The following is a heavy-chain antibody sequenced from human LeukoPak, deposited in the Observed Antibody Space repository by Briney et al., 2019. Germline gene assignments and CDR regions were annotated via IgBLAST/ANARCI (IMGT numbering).Heavy chain of an antibody. CDR3: ARQPSAVMSSSYYYYYMDV. CDR2: IYPGDSDT. J-gene: IGHJ6*03. D-gene: IGHD3-16*01. CDR1: GYSFTSYW. V-gene: IGHV5-51*01. Sequence: NHGESLKISCKGSGYSFTSYWIGWVRQMPGKGLEWMGIIYPGDSDTRYSPSFQGQVTISADKSISTAYLQWSSLKASDTAIYYCARQPSAVMSSSYYYYYMDVWGKGTTVTVSS.